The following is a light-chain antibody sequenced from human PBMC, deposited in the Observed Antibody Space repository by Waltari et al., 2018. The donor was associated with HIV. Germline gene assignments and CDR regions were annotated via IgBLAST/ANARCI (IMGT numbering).Light chain of an antibody. CDR1: SSNLANNF. CDR3: SAWDDKLTALV. V-gene: IGLV1-47*01. Sequence: SVLTQPPSASGTPGQRVTIPCSGNSSNLANNFVSWYQQVPGMAPKLLIYQNDQRPSGVPDRFSGSKSGTSASLAISGLRSEDEADYYCSAWDDKLTALVFGGGTKLTDL. CDR2: QND. J-gene: IGLJ2*01.